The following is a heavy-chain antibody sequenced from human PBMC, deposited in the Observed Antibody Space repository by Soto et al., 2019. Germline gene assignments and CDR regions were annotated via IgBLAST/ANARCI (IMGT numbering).Heavy chain of an antibody. J-gene: IGHJ4*02. D-gene: IGHD4-17*01. V-gene: IGHV4-59*01. Sequence: QVQLQESGPGLVKPSETLSLTCTVSGGSISSYYWSWIRQPPGKGLEWIGYIYYSGSTNYNPSLKRRVTISVDTSKNQFSLKLSSVTAADTAVYYCARAGYGDYFYFDYWGQGTLVTVSS. CDR1: GGSISSYY. CDR3: ARAGYGDYFYFDY. CDR2: IYYSGST.